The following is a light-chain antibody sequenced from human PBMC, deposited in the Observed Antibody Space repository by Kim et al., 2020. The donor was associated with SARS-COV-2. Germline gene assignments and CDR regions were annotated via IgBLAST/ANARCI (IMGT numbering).Light chain of an antibody. CDR1: QGISND. J-gene: IGKJ1*01. CDR3: QKYNGAPWA. Sequence: ASAGDGVTITCRASQGISNDLAWYQQKPGKVPKLLIYAASALRSGVPFRFSGSGSGTDFTLTISSLQPEDAASYYCQKYNGAPWAFGQGTKVDIK. V-gene: IGKV1-27*01. CDR2: AAS.